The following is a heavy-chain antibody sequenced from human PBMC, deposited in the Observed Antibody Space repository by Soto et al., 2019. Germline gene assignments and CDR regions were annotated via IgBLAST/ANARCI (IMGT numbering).Heavy chain of an antibody. D-gene: IGHD6-6*01. V-gene: IGHV3-64*01. CDR2: ISSNGVGT. Sequence: EVQLAESGGGLAQPGGSLRLSCAASGFTLSGYAMDWVRQAPGKGLEYVSGISSNGVGTYYANSVQGRFTISRDNSKNTVYLQMGSLRPEDMAVYYFASRARPDFYYMDVWGKGTTVTVSS. J-gene: IGHJ6*03. CDR1: GFTLSGYA. CDR3: ASRARPDFYYMDV.